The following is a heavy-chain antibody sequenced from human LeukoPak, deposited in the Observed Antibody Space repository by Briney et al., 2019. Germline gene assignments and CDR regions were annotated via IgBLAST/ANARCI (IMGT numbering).Heavy chain of an antibody. V-gene: IGHV1-69*05. J-gene: IGHJ6*03. D-gene: IGHD3-9*01. Sequence: SVKVSCKASGGTFGSYAISWVRQAPGQGLEWMGRIIPIFGTANYAQKFQGRVTITTDESTSTAYMELSSLRSEDTAVYYCARGPLDDILTGQKYYYYMDVWGKGTTVTVSS. CDR2: IIPIFGTA. CDR1: GGTFGSYA. CDR3: ARGPLDDILTGQKYYYYMDV.